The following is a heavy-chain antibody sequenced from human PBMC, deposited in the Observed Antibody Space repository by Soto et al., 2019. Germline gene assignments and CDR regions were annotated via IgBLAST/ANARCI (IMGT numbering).Heavy chain of an antibody. J-gene: IGHJ4*02. D-gene: IGHD3-10*01. Sequence: SETLSLTCAVYGGSFSGYYWSWIRQPPGKGLEWIGEINHSGSTNYNPSLKSRVTISVDTSKNQFSLKLSSVTAADTAVYYCARDYGSGSYINPFDYWGQGTLVTVSS. CDR1: GGSFSGYY. CDR2: INHSGST. V-gene: IGHV4-34*01. CDR3: ARDYGSGSYINPFDY.